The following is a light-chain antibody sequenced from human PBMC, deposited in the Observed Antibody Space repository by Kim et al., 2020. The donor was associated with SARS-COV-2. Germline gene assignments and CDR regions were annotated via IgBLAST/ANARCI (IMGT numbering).Light chain of an antibody. V-gene: IGKV3-20*01. CDR3: QQFHSAQWT. CDR2: GAS. CDR1: QRVSSSY. Sequence: EIVLTQSPGTLSLSPGESATLSCRASQRVSSSYLAWYQQKPGQAPRLLIYGASSRATGIPDRFSGSGSGTDFTLTISRLDPEDFAVYYCQQFHSAQWTFGQGTKVDIK. J-gene: IGKJ1*01.